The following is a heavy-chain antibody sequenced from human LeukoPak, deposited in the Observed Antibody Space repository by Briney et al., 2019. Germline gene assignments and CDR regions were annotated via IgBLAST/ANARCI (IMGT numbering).Heavy chain of an antibody. J-gene: IGHJ4*02. CDR2: ISAYNGNT. Sequence: ASVKVSCKASGYTFTSYGISWVRQAPGQGLEWMGWISAYNGNTNYAQKFQGRVTITADESTSTAYMELSSLRSEDTAVYYCAKSITFGGVIVPLDYWGQGTLVTVSS. CDR3: AKSITFGGVIVPLDY. D-gene: IGHD3-16*02. V-gene: IGHV1-18*01. CDR1: GYTFTSYG.